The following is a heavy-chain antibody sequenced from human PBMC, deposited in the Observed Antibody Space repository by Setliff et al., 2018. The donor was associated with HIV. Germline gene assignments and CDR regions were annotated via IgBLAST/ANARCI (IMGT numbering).Heavy chain of an antibody. CDR3: ASGIGY. CDR2: IYHSGST. V-gene: IGHV4-38-2*02. D-gene: IGHD2-15*01. CDR1: GYSISSGYY. Sequence: SESLSLTCTVSGYSISSGYYWGWIRQPPGKGLEWIGCIYHSGSTYYNPSLKSRVTISVDTSKNQFSLKLSSVTAADTAVYYCASGIGYWGQGTLVTVSS. J-gene: IGHJ4*02.